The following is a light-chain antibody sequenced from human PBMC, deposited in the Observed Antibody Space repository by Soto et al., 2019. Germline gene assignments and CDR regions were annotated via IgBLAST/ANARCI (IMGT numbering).Light chain of an antibody. CDR3: QQYGTAPYT. J-gene: IGKJ2*01. CDR2: GAS. V-gene: IGKV3-20*01. CDR1: LTVRSNY. Sequence: NVLTQSPDTVSLSPGEGATLSCRASLTVRSNYLVWYQFKPGQAPRLLIYGASRRATGIPDRYSGSGSGTEFTLTISRLESEDSAVYFCQQYGTAPYTFGQGTKLEIK.